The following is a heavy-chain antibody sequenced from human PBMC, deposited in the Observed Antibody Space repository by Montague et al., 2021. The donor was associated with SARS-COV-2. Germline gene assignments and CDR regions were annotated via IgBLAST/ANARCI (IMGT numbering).Heavy chain of an antibody. CDR2: IYYSGST. V-gene: IGHV4-39*07. CDR1: GGSISSSTYY. CDR3: ARRPYYHDSSGQFDP. Sequence: SETLSLTCTVSGGSISSSTYYWGWIRQPPGKGLEWIASIYYSGSTYFNPSLKSRVAISIDTSKNQFSLKLSSVTAADTAVYYCARRPYYHDSSGQFDPWGQGVLVTVSS. D-gene: IGHD3-22*01. J-gene: IGHJ5*02.